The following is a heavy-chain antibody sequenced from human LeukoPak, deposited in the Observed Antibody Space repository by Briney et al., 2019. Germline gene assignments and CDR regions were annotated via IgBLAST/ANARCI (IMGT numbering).Heavy chain of an antibody. CDR3: ANPNWNDVDY. Sequence: GGSLRLSCAASGFTFSSYPMNWVRQAPGRGLEWVSSISETSTYIYYADSVKGRFTISRDNARNSLYLQMNSLRAEDTAVYYCANPNWNDVDYWGQGTLVTVSS. CDR1: GFTFSSYP. J-gene: IGHJ4*02. V-gene: IGHV3-21*06. D-gene: IGHD1-1*01. CDR2: ISETSTYI.